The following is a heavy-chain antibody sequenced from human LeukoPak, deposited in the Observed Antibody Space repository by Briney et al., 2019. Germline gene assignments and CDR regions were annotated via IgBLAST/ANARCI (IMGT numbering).Heavy chain of an antibody. CDR3: AKDLEEAVAGTWDY. V-gene: IGHV3-23*01. Sequence: GGSLRLSCAASGVTFSSYAMSWVRQAPGKGLEWVSAISGSGGSTYYADSVKGRFTISRDNSKNTLYLQMNSLRAEDTAVYYCAKDLEEAVAGTWDYWGQGTLVTVSS. D-gene: IGHD6-19*01. CDR2: ISGSGGST. CDR1: GVTFSSYA. J-gene: IGHJ4*02.